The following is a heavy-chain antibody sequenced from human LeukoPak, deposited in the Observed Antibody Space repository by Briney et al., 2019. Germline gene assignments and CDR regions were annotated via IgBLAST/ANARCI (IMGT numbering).Heavy chain of an antibody. CDR1: GFTFSSFA. Sequence: GGSLRLSCAASGFTFSSFAMSWVRQAPGKGLEWVSAISGSGGSTYYADSVRGRFTISRDNSKNTLYLQMNGLRAEDTAVYYCAKRLDRIRAEHFQHWGQGTLVTVSS. V-gene: IGHV3-23*01. CDR3: AKRLDRIRAEHFQH. CDR2: ISGSGGST. D-gene: IGHD2-2*03. J-gene: IGHJ1*01.